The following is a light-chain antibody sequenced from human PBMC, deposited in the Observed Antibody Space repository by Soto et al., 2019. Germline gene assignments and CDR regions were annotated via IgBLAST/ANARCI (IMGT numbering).Light chain of an antibody. CDR2: GAS. J-gene: IGKJ2*01. CDR1: QSVSSSY. Sequence: EIVLTQSPGTLSLSPGERATLSCRASQSVSSSYLAWYQQKPGQAPRLLIYGASSRATGIPDRFSGSGSGTAVTLTISRLEPEDFAVYYCQQYGSSLYTFGQGTKLEIK. V-gene: IGKV3-20*01. CDR3: QQYGSSLYT.